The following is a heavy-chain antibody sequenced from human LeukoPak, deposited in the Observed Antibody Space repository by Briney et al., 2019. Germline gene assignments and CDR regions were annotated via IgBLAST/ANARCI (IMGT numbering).Heavy chain of an antibody. CDR2: ISYDGSNK. CDR3: ARLGLVSGGPS. V-gene: IGHV3-30-3*01. J-gene: IGHJ4*02. D-gene: IGHD3/OR15-3a*01. Sequence: PGGSLRLSCAASGFTFSSYAMHWVRQAPGKGLEWVAVISYDGSNKYYADSVKGRFTISRDNSKNTLYLQMNSLRAEDTAVYYCARLGLVSGGPSWGQGTLVTVSS. CDR1: GFTFSSYA.